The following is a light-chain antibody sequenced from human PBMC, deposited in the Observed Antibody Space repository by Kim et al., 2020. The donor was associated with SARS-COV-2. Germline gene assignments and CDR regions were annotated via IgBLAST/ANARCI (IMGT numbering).Light chain of an antibody. CDR3: QQSTISPLT. V-gene: IGKV1-39*01. J-gene: IGKJ4*01. CDR2: TAY. Sequence: ASVGDRVTMTCRASQSISTYLNWYQHKAGKAPKRLIFTAYNLSSGVPSRFSGSGSGTDFTLTISSLQPQDFATYICQQSTISPLTLGGGTKVDTK. CDR1: QSISTY.